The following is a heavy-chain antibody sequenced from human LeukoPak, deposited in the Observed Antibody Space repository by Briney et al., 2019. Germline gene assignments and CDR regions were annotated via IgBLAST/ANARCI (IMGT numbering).Heavy chain of an antibody. Sequence: PGGSLRLSCAASGFTFSDYYMSWIRQAPWKGLEWVSYIGGRGRTIYYADSVKGRFTISRDNAKNSLYLQMNSLRAEDTAVYYCARDVSYYYDSSGYSVGPSAFDIWGQGTMVTVSS. D-gene: IGHD3-22*01. CDR1: GFTFSDYY. CDR2: IGGRGRTI. J-gene: IGHJ3*02. V-gene: IGHV3-11*01. CDR3: ARDVSYYYDSSGYSVGPSAFDI.